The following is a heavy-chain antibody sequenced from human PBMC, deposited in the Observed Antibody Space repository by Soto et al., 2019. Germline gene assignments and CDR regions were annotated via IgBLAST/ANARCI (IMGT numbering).Heavy chain of an antibody. V-gene: IGHV2-5*01. Sequence: SGPTLVNPTQTLTLTCTFSGFSLSTTGVGVSWVRQPPGKALEWLALIYWHDDKRYSPSLKSRLTITKDTSKNQVVLTMTNVDPVDTAIYYCAHRGGATVGLYYFYYWGQGALVTVSS. CDR3: AHRGGATVGLYYFYY. CDR1: GFSLSTTGVG. CDR2: IYWHDDK. J-gene: IGHJ4*01. D-gene: IGHD3-16*01.